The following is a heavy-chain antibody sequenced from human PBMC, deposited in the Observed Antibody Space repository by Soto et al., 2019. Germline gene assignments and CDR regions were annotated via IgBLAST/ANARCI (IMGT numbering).Heavy chain of an antibody. J-gene: IGHJ3*01. CDR3: ARRVSR. V-gene: IGHV3-48*03. Sequence: DVQLVESGGGLVQPGGSLRLSCAASGFTFSSSEMYWVRQAPGKGLEWISYIHPGGQTIFYAESVKGRFTISRDNAKHSVYLQMNSLRAEDTAVYYCARRVSRWGRGTKVTVSS. CDR2: IHPGGQTI. D-gene: IGHD3-22*01. CDR1: GFTFSSSE.